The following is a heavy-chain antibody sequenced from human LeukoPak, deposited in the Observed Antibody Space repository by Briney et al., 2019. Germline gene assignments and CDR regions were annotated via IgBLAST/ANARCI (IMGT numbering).Heavy chain of an antibody. CDR3: ARGELHYDSSGYSFDY. Sequence: SVKVSCKASGGTFSSYAISWVRQAPGQGLEWMGGIIPIFGTANYTQKFQGRVTITTDESTSTAYMELSSLRSEDTAVYYCARGELHYDSSGYSFDYWGQGTLVTVSS. D-gene: IGHD3-22*01. V-gene: IGHV1-69*05. CDR2: IIPIFGTA. J-gene: IGHJ4*02. CDR1: GGTFSSYA.